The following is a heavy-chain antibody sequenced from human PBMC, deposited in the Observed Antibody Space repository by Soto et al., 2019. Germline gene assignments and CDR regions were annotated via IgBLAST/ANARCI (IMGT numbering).Heavy chain of an antibody. D-gene: IGHD2-2*03. CDR3: VRDGSKTLRDWFDP. CDR2: IYATGTT. Sequence: QVQLQESGPGLVKPSETLSLTYNVSGTSISGSFWSWIRQPAGKGLEWIGRIYATGTTDYNPSLKGRVTMSVDTSTKQFSLRLTSVTAADTAIYYCVRDGSKTLRDWFDPWGRGISVTVSS. V-gene: IGHV4-4*07. J-gene: IGHJ5*02. CDR1: GTSISGSF.